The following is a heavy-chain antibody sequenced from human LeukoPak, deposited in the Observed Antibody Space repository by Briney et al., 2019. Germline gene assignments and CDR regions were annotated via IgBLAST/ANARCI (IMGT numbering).Heavy chain of an antibody. Sequence: GGSLRLSCAASGFAFSTFVMSGVRQAPRKGPEWVSTIDISGGPTYYADSVKGRFTISRDNSKNSLYLQMNSLRAEGTAVYYCANIVGNYGFDFWGQGTLVTVSS. CDR2: IDISGGPT. V-gene: IGHV3-23*01. CDR3: ANIVGNYGFDF. D-gene: IGHD1-26*01. J-gene: IGHJ4*02. CDR1: GFAFSTFV.